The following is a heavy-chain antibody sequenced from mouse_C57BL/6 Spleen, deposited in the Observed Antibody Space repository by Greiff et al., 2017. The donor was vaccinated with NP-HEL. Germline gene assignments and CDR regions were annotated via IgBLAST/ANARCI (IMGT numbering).Heavy chain of an antibody. CDR1: GYAFSSYW. Sequence: QVQLKQSGAELVKPGASVKISCKASGYAFSSYWMNWVKQRPGKGLEWIGQIYPGDGDTNYNGKFKGKATLTADKSSSTAYMQLSSLTSEDSAVYFCAREGIYYGNPFDYWGQGTTLTVSS. CDR3: AREGIYYGNPFDY. J-gene: IGHJ2*01. D-gene: IGHD2-1*01. V-gene: IGHV1-80*01. CDR2: IYPGDGDT.